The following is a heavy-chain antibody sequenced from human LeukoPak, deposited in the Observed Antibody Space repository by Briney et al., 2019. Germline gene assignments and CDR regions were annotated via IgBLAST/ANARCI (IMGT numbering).Heavy chain of an antibody. J-gene: IGHJ4*02. CDR2: IKKDGSEK. V-gene: IGHV3-7*01. Sequence: GGSLRLSCAASGFTFSSFWMSWVRQAPGKGLEWVANIKKDGSEKYYVDSVKGRFTISRDNAKNSLYLQMNSLRAEDTAVYYCARDYDSSGYPPYYFDYWGQGTLVTVSS. CDR3: ARDYDSSGYPPYYFDY. CDR1: GFTFSSFW. D-gene: IGHD3-22*01.